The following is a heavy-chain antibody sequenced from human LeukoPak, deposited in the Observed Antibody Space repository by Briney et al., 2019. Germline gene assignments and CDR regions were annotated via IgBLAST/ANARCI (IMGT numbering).Heavy chain of an antibody. CDR1: GGTFSIYG. Sequence: GASVKVSCKASGGTFSIYGISWVRLAPGQGLEWMGGIIHIFGTANYAQKFQGRVTITADESTSTAYMELSSLRSEDTAVYYCARDKGDYYDSSGYSVYYFDYWGQGTLVTVSS. CDR3: ARDKGDYYDSSGYSVYYFDY. CDR2: IIHIFGTA. V-gene: IGHV1-69*13. D-gene: IGHD3-22*01. J-gene: IGHJ4*02.